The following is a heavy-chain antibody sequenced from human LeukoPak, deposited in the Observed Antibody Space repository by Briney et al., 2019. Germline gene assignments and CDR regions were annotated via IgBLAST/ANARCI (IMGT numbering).Heavy chain of an antibody. CDR1: GGSISSSSYY. J-gene: IGHJ5*02. CDR2: IYYSGST. D-gene: IGHD3-10*01. Sequence: SEILSLTCTVSGGSISSSSYYWGWIRQPPGKGLEWIGSIYYSGSTYYNPSLKSRVTISVDTSKNQFSLKLTSVTAADTAVYYCARTYYGDNWFDPWGQGTLVTVSS. CDR3: ARTYYGDNWFDP. V-gene: IGHV4-39*07.